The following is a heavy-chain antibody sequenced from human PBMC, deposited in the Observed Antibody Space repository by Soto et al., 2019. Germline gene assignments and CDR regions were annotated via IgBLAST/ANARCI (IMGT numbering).Heavy chain of an antibody. CDR1: GFTFSNYW. Sequence: EVQLVESGGGLVQPGGSLRLSCAASGFTFSNYWMSWVRQAPGKGLEWVANIRPDGSGRNYVDSVKGRFTISRDNAKNSLFLQMNSLRAEDAAMYYCARGGWLHFYWYFDLWGRGTLVTVSS. J-gene: IGHJ2*01. CDR3: ARGGWLHFYWYFDL. V-gene: IGHV3-7*05. D-gene: IGHD5-12*01. CDR2: IRPDGSGR.